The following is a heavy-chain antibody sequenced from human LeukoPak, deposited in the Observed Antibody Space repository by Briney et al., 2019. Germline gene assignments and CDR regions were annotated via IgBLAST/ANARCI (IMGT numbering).Heavy chain of an antibody. CDR3: ARDPLPGYYDSSGYPPDY. CDR2: ISSSSSYI. J-gene: IGHJ4*02. CDR1: GFTFSSYS. V-gene: IGHV3-21*01. Sequence: GGSLRLSCAASGFTFSSYSMNWVRQAPGKGLEWVSSISSSSSYIYYADSVKGRFIISRDNAKNSLYLQMNSLRAEDTAVYYCARDPLPGYYDSSGYPPDYWGQGTLVTVSS. D-gene: IGHD3-22*01.